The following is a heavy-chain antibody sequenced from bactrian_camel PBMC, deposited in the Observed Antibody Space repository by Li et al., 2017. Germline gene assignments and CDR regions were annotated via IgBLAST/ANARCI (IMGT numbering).Heavy chain of an antibody. Sequence: HVQLVESGGGSVQTGESLRLSCKANGYTRTMYCMAWFRQAPGKEREGVARIATGSGNTYYADSVKGRFTISRDNAKNTLYLQMNSLKIEDTAVYYCVRGSIGCSAVYCLRGQGTQVTVS. CDR2: IATGSGNT. D-gene: IGHD3*01. V-gene: IGHV3S54*01. CDR1: GYTRTMYC. J-gene: IGHJ4*01. CDR3: VRGSIGCSAVYCL.